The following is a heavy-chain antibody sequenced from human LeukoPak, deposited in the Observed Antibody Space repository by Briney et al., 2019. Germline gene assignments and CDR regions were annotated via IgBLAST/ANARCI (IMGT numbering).Heavy chain of an antibody. CDR3: ASLSRRLLDY. CDR2: IKQDGSEK. J-gene: IGHJ4*02. CDR1: GFTFSSYA. D-gene: IGHD1-26*01. V-gene: IGHV3-7*01. Sequence: PGGSLRLSCAASGFTFSSYAMSWVRQAPGKGLEWVANIKQDGSEKYYVDSVKGRFTISRDNAKNSLYLQMNSLRAEDAAVYYCASLSRRLLDYWGQGTLVTVSS.